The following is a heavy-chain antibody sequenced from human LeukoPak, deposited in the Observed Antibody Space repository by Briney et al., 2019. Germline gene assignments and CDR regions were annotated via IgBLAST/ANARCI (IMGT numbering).Heavy chain of an antibody. Sequence: ASVKVSCKASGYTFTSYGISWVRQAPGQGLEWMGWISAYNGNTNYAQKLQGRVTMTTDTSTSTAYMELRSLRSDDQAVYYCARAPYSWYSSSWPYYSYYRDFWGKGTTVTVSS. CDR3: ARAPYSWYSSSWPYYSYYRDF. CDR1: GYTFTSYG. D-gene: IGHD6-13*01. CDR2: ISAYNGNT. J-gene: IGHJ6*03. V-gene: IGHV1-18*01.